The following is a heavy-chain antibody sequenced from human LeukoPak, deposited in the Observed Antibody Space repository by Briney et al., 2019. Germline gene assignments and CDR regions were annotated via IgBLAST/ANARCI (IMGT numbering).Heavy chain of an antibody. CDR3: ARDEAFYYGMGV. CDR2: IIPIFGTA. CDR1: GGTFSSYA. J-gene: IGHJ6*04. Sequence: SVKVSCKASGGTFSSYAISWVRQAPGQGLEWMGGIIPIFGTANYAQKFQGRVTITADESTSTAYMELSSLRSEDTAVYYCARDEAFYYGMGVWGKGTTVTVSS. V-gene: IGHV1-69*13.